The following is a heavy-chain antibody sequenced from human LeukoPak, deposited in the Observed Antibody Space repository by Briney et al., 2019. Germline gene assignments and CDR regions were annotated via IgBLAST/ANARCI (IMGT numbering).Heavy chain of an antibody. CDR3: AREGLYYDSSGYLAY. J-gene: IGHJ4*02. Sequence: SETLSPTCTVSGGSISSSSYYWRWIRQPPGKGLEWIGSIYYSGSTYYNPSLKSRVTISVDTSKNQFSLKLSSVTAADTAVYYCAREGLYYDSSGYLAYWGQGTLVTVSS. V-gene: IGHV4-39*07. D-gene: IGHD3-22*01. CDR1: GGSISSSSYY. CDR2: IYYSGST.